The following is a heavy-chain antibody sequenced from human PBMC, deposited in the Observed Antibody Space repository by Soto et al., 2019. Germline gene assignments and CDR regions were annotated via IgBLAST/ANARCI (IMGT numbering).Heavy chain of an antibody. J-gene: IGHJ4*02. Sequence: GGSLRLSCAASGFTFSSYEMNWVRQAPGKGLEWVSYISSSGSTIYYADSVKGRFTISRDNAKNSLYLQMNSLRAEDTAVYYCARSPLEVETATIKGAQNDYWGQGTLVTVSS. CDR1: GFTFSSYE. V-gene: IGHV3-48*03. CDR3: ARSPLEVETATIKGAQNDY. CDR2: ISSSGSTI. D-gene: IGHD5-12*01.